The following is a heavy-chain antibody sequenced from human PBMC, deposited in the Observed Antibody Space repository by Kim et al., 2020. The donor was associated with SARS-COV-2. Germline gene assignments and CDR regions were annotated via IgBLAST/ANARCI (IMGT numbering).Heavy chain of an antibody. CDR2: INAGNGNT. D-gene: IGHD6-19*01. Sequence: ASVKVSCKASGYTFTSYAMHWVRQAPGQRLEWMGWINAGNGNTKYSQKFQGRVTITRDTSASTAYMELSSLRSEDTAVYYCARDRIAWLVFDPWGQGTLVTVSS. J-gene: IGHJ5*02. V-gene: IGHV1-3*01. CDR1: GYTFTSYA. CDR3: ARDRIAWLVFDP.